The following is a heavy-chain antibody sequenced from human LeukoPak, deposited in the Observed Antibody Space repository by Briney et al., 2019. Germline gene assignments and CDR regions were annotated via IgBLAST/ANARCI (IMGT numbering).Heavy chain of an antibody. CDR3: ARTYYDYVGGSYREDTLDS. J-gene: IGHJ4*02. V-gene: IGHV1-69*13. CDR1: GGTFSSYG. CDR2: IIPVLGTA. Sequence: GASVKVSCKSSGGTFSSYGISWVRQAPGQGLEWMGGIIPVLGTANYAQRFQGRVTITADESTSTAYMELSSLRSEDTAVYYCARTYYDYVGGSYREDTLDSWGQGTLVTVSS. D-gene: IGHD3-16*02.